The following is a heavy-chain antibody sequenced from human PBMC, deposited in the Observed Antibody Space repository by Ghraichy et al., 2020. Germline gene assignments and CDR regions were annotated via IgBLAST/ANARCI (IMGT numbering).Heavy chain of an antibody. CDR2: INHSGST. D-gene: IGHD5-24*01. CDR1: GGSFSGYY. J-gene: IGHJ4*02. Sequence: SETLSLTCAVYGGSFSGYYWSWIRQPPGKGLEWIGEINHSGSTNYNPSLKSRVTISVDTSKNQFSLKLSSVTAADTAVYYCARGVVRASRWLQLRSPYFDYWGQGTLVTVSS. V-gene: IGHV4-34*01. CDR3: ARGVVRASRWLQLRSPYFDY.